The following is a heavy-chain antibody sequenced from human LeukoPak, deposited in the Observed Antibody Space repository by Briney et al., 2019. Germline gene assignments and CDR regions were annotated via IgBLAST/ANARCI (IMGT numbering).Heavy chain of an antibody. CDR2: ISGSSSTI. J-gene: IGHJ4*02. CDR3: ARGAPSGSYYGY. Sequence: GGSLRLSCAASGFTFSSYSMNWVRQAPGKGLEWVSYISGSSSTIYYADSVKGRFTISRDNAKSSLYLQMNSLRDEDTAVYYCARGAPSGSYYGYWGQGTLVTVSS. CDR1: GFTFSSYS. D-gene: IGHD1-26*01. V-gene: IGHV3-48*02.